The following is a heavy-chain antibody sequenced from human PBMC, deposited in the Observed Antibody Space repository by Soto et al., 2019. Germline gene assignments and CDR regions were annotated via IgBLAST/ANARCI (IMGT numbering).Heavy chain of an antibody. V-gene: IGHV3-48*03. CDR2: TSSSGSTI. CDR1: GFTFSNYE. D-gene: IGHD3-10*01. J-gene: IGHJ4*02. Sequence: GGSLRLSCAASGFTFSNYEMNWVRQAPGKGLEWVSHTSSSGSTIYYADSVKGRLTISRDNTKNSLNLQMNSPRAEDTAAYYCARVRGSGNYRYFDYWGQGTLVTVSS. CDR3: ARVRGSGNYRYFDY.